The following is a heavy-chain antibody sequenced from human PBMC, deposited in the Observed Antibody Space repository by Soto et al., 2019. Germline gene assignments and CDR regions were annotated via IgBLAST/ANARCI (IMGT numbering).Heavy chain of an antibody. V-gene: IGHV3-11*03. D-gene: IGHD2-2*01. Sequence: GGSLRLSCAASGFTFSDCYMSWIRQAPGKGLEWVSYISSSSSYTNYADSVKGRFTISRDNAKNSLYLQMNSLRAEDTAVYYCAPLTGYCSSTSCPKGPWGQGTLVTVSS. J-gene: IGHJ5*02. CDR2: ISSSSSYT. CDR3: APLTGYCSSTSCPKGP. CDR1: GFTFSDCY.